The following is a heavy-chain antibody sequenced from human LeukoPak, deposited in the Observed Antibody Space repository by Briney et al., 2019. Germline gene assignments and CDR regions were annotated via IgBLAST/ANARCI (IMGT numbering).Heavy chain of an antibody. CDR3: ARGGQQWLSTNYYYYGMDV. D-gene: IGHD6-19*01. J-gene: IGHJ6*02. Sequence: SVKVSCKASGGPFSSYAFSWVRQAPGQGLEWMGRIIPILGITNYAQKFQGRATITADTSTSTAYMELSSLRSDDTAVYYCARGGQQWLSTNYYYYGMDVWGQGTTVTVSS. V-gene: IGHV1-69*04. CDR2: IIPILGIT. CDR1: GGPFSSYA.